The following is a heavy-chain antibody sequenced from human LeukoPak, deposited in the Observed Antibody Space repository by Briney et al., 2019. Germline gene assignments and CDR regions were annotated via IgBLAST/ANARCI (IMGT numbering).Heavy chain of an antibody. D-gene: IGHD6-6*01. CDR2: INWNGGST. Sequence: PGGSLRLSCAASGFTFDDYGMSWVRQAPGMGLEWVSGINWNGGSTGYADSVKGRFTISRDNAKNSLYLQMNSLRAEDTAVYYCATWGVAARLAGYWGQGTLVTVSS. V-gene: IGHV3-20*04. J-gene: IGHJ4*02. CDR3: ATWGVAARLAGY. CDR1: GFTFDDYG.